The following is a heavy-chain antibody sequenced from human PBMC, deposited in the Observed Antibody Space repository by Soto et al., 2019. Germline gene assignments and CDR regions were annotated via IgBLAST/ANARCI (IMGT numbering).Heavy chain of an antibody. J-gene: IGHJ4*02. Sequence: ASVKVSCKVSGYTLTELSMHWVRQAPGKGLEWMGGFDPEDGETIYAQKFQGRVTMTEDTSTDTAYMELSSLRSEDTAVYYCATAPITMIVVVLDYWGQGTLVTVSS. CDR3: ATAPITMIVVVLDY. D-gene: IGHD3-22*01. V-gene: IGHV1-24*01. CDR2: FDPEDGET. CDR1: GYTLTELS.